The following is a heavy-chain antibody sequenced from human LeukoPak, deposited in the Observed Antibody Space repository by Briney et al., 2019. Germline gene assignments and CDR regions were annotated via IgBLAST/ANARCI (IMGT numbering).Heavy chain of an antibody. J-gene: IGHJ3*02. V-gene: IGHV5-51*01. CDR2: IYPGDSDT. CDR1: GYSFTSYW. CDR3: ARPRYYYDSSGYYYGAFDI. Sequence: GESLKISCKGSGYSFTSYWIGWVRQMPGKGLEWMGIIYPGDSDTRYSPSFQGQVTISADKSISTAYLQWSSLQASDTAMYYCARPRYYYDSSGYYYGAFDIWGQGTMVTVSS. D-gene: IGHD3-22*01.